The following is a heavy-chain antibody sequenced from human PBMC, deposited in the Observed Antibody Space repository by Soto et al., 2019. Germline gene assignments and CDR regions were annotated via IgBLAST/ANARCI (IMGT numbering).Heavy chain of an antibody. D-gene: IGHD3-16*01. CDR3: ATVDLRLGEILDAFGV. CDR1: GASVSNNAYY. CDR2: AYHTGNT. J-gene: IGHJ3*01. Sequence: QVQLLESGPGLVRPSETLSLTCTVSGASVSNNAYYWSWIRQSPGKGLEWIAYAYHTGNTNYNPSLRSRVTISLDTSKNQLSLKVRSVTAADTAVYYRATVDLRLGEILDAFGVWGQGTMVTVSS. V-gene: IGHV4-61*08.